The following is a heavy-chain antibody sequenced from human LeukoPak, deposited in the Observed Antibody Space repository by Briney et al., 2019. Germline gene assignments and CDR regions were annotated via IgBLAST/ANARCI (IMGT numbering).Heavy chain of an antibody. CDR2: INDESGGT. J-gene: IGHJ6*02. V-gene: IGHV1-3*01. Sequence: ASVKVSCKASGYNFMTYAMHWVRQAPGQRLEWMGWINDESGGTKLSEKFQGRLTIVRDTFANTASMELSSLRSEDTAVYYCARGSIFPRYGMDVWGQGTTVTVSS. CDR1: GYNFMTYA. CDR3: ARGSIFPRYGMDV. D-gene: IGHD2/OR15-2a*01.